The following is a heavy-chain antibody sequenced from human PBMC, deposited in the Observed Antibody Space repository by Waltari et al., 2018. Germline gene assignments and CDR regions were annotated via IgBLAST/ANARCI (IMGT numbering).Heavy chain of an antibody. CDR2: SYTGDSDN. CDR1: GYSFTSYW. Sequence: EVQLVQSGAEVKKPGESLKISCKGSGYSFTSYWIGWVRQMPGKGLEWMGISYTGDSDNRYSPSCQGQGTISADKSISTAYLQWSSLKASDTAMYYCARHVKFSGSSIFGYWGQGTLVTVAS. V-gene: IGHV5-51*01. D-gene: IGHD1-26*01. J-gene: IGHJ4*02. CDR3: ARHVKFSGSSIFGY.